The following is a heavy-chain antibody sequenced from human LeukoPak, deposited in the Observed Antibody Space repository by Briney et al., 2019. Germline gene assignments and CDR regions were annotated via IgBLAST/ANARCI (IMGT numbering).Heavy chain of an antibody. CDR1: GFTVTSKH. Sequence: GGSLRLSCAASGFTVTSKHMNWVRQAPGKGLEWVSIVFGGGSTYYADSVKGRFTISRDISENTLYLQMNSLRAEDTAVYYCARDYVFDIWGQGTMVTVSS. V-gene: IGHV3-53*01. CDR2: VFGGGST. J-gene: IGHJ3*02. CDR3: ARDYVFDI.